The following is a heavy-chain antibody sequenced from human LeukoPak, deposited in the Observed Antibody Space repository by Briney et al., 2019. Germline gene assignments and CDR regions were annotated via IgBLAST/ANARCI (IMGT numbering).Heavy chain of an antibody. CDR3: ARADGSESDWYFDL. J-gene: IGHJ2*01. D-gene: IGHD3-10*01. CDR2: IRSDGIAT. Sequence: PGRSLRLSCAASGFTFSTYWMHWVRQAPGKGLVWVSRIRSDGIATTYADSVKGRFTISRDNAKNTLYLQMNSLRAEDTAVYYCARADGSESDWYFDLWGRGTQVTVSS. CDR1: GFTFSTYW. V-gene: IGHV3-74*01.